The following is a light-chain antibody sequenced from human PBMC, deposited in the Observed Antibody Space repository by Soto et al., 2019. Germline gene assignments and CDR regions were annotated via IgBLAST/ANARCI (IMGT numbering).Light chain of an antibody. J-gene: IGKJ4*01. Sequence: ETVMTQSPATLSVSPGERATLSCRASQRVSTNLAWYQQKPGQSPRLLIYRASTRATDIPARFSGSGSGTEFTLTISSLQSEDFAVYYCHQYNNWPPSFGVGTKVEIK. CDR1: QRVSTN. CDR3: HQYNNWPPS. CDR2: RAS. V-gene: IGKV3-15*01.